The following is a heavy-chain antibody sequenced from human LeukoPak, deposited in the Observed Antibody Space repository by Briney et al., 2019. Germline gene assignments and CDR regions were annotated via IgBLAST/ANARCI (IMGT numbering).Heavy chain of an antibody. CDR2: TYYSGST. Sequence: SETLSLTCTVSGGSISTSSYYWGWIRQPPGKGLEWIGSTYYSGSTYYNPSLKSRVIISVDTSKNQFSLKLSSVTAADTAVYYCASRYSYYGMDVWGQGTTVTVSS. CDR3: ASRYSYYGMDV. V-gene: IGHV4-39*07. D-gene: IGHD5-18*01. CDR1: GGSISTSSYY. J-gene: IGHJ6*02.